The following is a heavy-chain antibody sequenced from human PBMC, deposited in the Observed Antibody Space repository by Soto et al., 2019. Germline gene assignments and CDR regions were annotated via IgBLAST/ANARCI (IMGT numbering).Heavy chain of an antibody. CDR1: GGSISSGGYP. CDR2: IYHSGST. J-gene: IGHJ5*02. V-gene: IGHV4-30-2*01. D-gene: IGHD3-3*01. Sequence: PSETLSLTCAVSGGSISSGGYPWSWIRQPPGKGLEWIGYIYHSGSTYYNPSLKSRVTISVDRSKNQFSLKLSSVTAADTAVYYCARGGYYDFWSGYPPLQYNWFDPWGQGTLVTVSS. CDR3: ARGGYYDFWSGYPPLQYNWFDP.